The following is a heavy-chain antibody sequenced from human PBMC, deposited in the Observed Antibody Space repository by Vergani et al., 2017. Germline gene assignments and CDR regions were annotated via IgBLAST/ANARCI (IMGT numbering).Heavy chain of an antibody. CDR3: ARETLSTSYYMDV. V-gene: IGHV3-30-3*01. CDR2: ISYDGSNK. D-gene: IGHD2-2*01. Sequence: QVQLVESGGGVVQPGRSLRLSCAASGFTFSSYAMHWVRQAPGKGLEWVAVISYDGSNKYYADSVKGRFTISRDNSKNTLYLQMNSLRAEDTAVYYCARETLSTSYYMDVWGKGTTVTVYS. CDR1: GFTFSSYA. J-gene: IGHJ6*03.